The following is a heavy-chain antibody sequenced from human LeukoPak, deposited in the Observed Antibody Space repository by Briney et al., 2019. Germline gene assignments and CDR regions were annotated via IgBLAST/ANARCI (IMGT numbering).Heavy chain of an antibody. CDR1: GFTFSSYA. V-gene: IGHV3-30-3*01. J-gene: IGHJ3*02. Sequence: GGSLRLSCAASGFTFSSYAMHWVRQAPGKGLEWVAVISYDGSNKYYADSVKGRFTISRDNSKNTLYLQMNSLRAEDTAVYYCAKDDDYYDSSGYYYDSTQDAFDIWGQGTMVAVSS. D-gene: IGHD3-22*01. CDR3: AKDDDYYDSSGYYYDSTQDAFDI. CDR2: ISYDGSNK.